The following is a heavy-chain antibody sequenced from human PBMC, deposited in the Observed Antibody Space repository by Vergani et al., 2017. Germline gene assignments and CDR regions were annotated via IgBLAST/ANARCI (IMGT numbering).Heavy chain of an antibody. CDR3: ARHSTVEWLVKLGWIDP. V-gene: IGHV4-39*01. J-gene: IGHJ5*02. CDR1: GASIRSSNYY. D-gene: IGHD6-19*01. Sequence: QLQLQESGPGLVKPSATLSLTCSVSGASIRSSNYYWGWIRQPPGKGLEWIASNYYSGNTYYNPSLKSRVTISVDTSKNQFCLKLRSVTAAYTAVYFCARHSTVEWLVKLGWIDPWVQGILVTVSS. CDR2: NYYSGNT.